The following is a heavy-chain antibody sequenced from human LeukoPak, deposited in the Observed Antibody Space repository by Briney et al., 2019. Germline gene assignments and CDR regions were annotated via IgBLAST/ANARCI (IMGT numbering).Heavy chain of an antibody. CDR3: ARDRALSGGSGDY. V-gene: IGHV3-66*01. Sequence: GGSLRLSCAASGFTVSSNYMSWVRQAPGKGLEWVSVIYSGGSTYYADSVKGRFTISRDNSKNTLYLQMNSLRAEDTAVYYCARDRALSGGSGDYWGQGTLVTVSS. J-gene: IGHJ4*02. CDR1: GFTVSSNY. D-gene: IGHD2-15*01. CDR2: IYSGGST.